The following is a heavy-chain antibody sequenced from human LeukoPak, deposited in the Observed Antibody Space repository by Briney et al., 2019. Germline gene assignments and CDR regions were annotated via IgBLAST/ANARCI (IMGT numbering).Heavy chain of an antibody. J-gene: IGHJ5*01. V-gene: IGHV3-23*01. D-gene: IGHD2-21*01. CDR3: GKDPRDTYGTNWFVS. Sequence: GGSLRLSCVASGFSFGNYAMSWVRQAPGKGLQWVSQISGTGGAKWYAGFARDRFTISRDNSKKTLYLQMYAVRVDDTAMYYCGKDPRDTYGTNWFVSWGQGTLLIVSS. CDR2: ISGTGGAK. CDR1: GFSFGNYA.